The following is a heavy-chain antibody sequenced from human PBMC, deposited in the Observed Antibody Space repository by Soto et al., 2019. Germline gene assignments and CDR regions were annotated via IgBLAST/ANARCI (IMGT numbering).Heavy chain of an antibody. J-gene: IGHJ6*02. CDR3: ARDHYDFWSGSPPYGMDV. CDR2: ISAYNGNT. CDR1: GYTFTSYG. D-gene: IGHD3-3*01. V-gene: IGHV1-18*01. Sequence: ASVKVSGKASGYTFTSYGISWARQAPGQGLEWMGWISAYNGNTNYAQKLQGRVTMTTDTSTSTAYMELRSLRSDDTAVYYCARDHYDFWSGSPPYGMDVWGQGTTVTVSS.